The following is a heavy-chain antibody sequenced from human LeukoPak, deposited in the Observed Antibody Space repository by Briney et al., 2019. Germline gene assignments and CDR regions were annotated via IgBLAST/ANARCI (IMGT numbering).Heavy chain of an antibody. Sequence: GGSLRLSCAASGFTVSSNYMSWVRQAPGKGLEWVSVIYSGGSTYYADSVKGRFTISRDNSKNTLYLQMNSLRAEDTAVYYCARISKGYSYGLDFDYWGQGTLVTVSS. CDR3: ARISKGYSYGLDFDY. CDR1: GFTVSSNY. D-gene: IGHD5-18*01. CDR2: IYSGGST. J-gene: IGHJ4*02. V-gene: IGHV3-66*01.